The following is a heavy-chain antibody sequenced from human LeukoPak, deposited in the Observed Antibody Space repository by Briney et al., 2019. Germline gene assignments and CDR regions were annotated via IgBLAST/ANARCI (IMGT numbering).Heavy chain of an antibody. CDR3: AKRVAAAGRTYYFDY. D-gene: IGHD6-13*01. Sequence: GGSLRLSCAASGFTFSSHAMSWVRQALGKGLEWVSVIGTSISDTYYADSAKGRFTISRDNSKNTVYLQVNSLRAEDTAVYYCAKRVAAAGRTYYFDYWGQGTLVIVSS. J-gene: IGHJ4*02. CDR1: GFTFSSHA. V-gene: IGHV3-23*01. CDR2: IGTSISDT.